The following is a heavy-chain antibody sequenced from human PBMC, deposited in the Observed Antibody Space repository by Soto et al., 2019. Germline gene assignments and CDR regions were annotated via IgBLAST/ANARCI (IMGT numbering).Heavy chain of an antibody. Sequence: SVKVACKASGFSFSISSVHWVRQARGQRLEWIGWIVIGSGNTNYAQRFQERVTFTRDMSTSTAYMELSSLRSEDTAMYYCAAVPGDFDCWGQGTLVTVSS. CDR1: GFSFSISS. CDR3: AAVPGDFDC. V-gene: IGHV1-58*01. D-gene: IGHD1-1*01. CDR2: IVIGSGNT. J-gene: IGHJ4*02.